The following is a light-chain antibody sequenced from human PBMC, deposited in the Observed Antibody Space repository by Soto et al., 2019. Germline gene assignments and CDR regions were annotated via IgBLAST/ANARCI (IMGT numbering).Light chain of an antibody. V-gene: IGKV3-15*01. CDR2: GAS. CDR3: QQYGSSLT. J-gene: IGKJ4*01. Sequence: EIVMTQSPATLSVVPGERATLSCRASQTVSSNLAWYQQNPGQAPRLLTYGASTRATGIPARFSGSGSGTEFTLTINSLQPEDFAVYYCQQYGSSLTFGGGTKVDIK. CDR1: QTVSSN.